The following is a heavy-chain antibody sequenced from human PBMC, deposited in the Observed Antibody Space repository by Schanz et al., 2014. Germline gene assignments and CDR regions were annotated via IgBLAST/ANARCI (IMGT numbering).Heavy chain of an antibody. V-gene: IGHV3-30*03. CDR3: ARLATSKSRLGDAVDI. CDR1: GFTFSSHS. J-gene: IGHJ3*02. Sequence: VQLVESGGGLVQPGGSLRLSCVASGFTFSSHSMNWVRQAPGQGLNWVAVISSDGTNKYYADSVQGRFTLSKDFSKDTLYLQLTSLRPEDTAVYYCARLATSKSRLGDAVDIWGQGTMVTVSS. D-gene: IGHD6-6*01. CDR2: ISSDGTNK.